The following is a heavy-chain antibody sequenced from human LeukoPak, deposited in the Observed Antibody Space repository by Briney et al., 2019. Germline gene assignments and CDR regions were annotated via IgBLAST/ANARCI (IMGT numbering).Heavy chain of an antibody. J-gene: IGHJ4*02. Sequence: SVKVSCKASGGTFSSYAISWVRRAPGQGLEWMGGIIPIFGTANYAQKFQGRVTITADESTSTAYMELSSLRSEDTAVYYCVWSIAVAGTFDYWGQGTLVTVSS. V-gene: IGHV1-69*01. CDR2: IIPIFGTA. CDR3: VWSIAVAGTFDY. D-gene: IGHD6-19*01. CDR1: GGTFSSYA.